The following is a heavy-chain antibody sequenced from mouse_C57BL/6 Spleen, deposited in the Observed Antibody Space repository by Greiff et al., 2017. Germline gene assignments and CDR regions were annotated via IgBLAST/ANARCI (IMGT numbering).Heavy chain of an antibody. D-gene: IGHD2-1*01. CDR1: GYSITSGYY. J-gene: IGHJ3*01. Sequence: DVQLQESGPGLVKPSQSLSLTCSVTGYSITSGYYWNWIRQFPGNKLEWMGYISYDGSNNYNPSLKNRISITRDTSKNQFFLKLNSVTTEDTATYYCARGDYYGNLGGFAYWGQGTLVTVSA. V-gene: IGHV3-6*01. CDR3: ARGDYYGNLGGFAY. CDR2: ISYDGSN.